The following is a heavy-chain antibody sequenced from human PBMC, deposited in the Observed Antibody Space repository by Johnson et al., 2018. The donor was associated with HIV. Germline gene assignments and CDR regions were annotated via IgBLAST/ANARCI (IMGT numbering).Heavy chain of an antibody. J-gene: IGHJ3*02. CDR3: ARGWVGATLRAFDI. CDR2: INWNGGNT. Sequence: VQLVESGGGLVQPGGSLRLSCAASGFIFDDYGMSWVRQGPGKGLEWVSGINWNGGNTDFADAVKGRFNVSRDNAKNSLYLQMNSLRAEDTAMYYCARGWVGATLRAFDIWGQGTMVTVSS. D-gene: IGHD1-26*01. CDR1: GFIFDDYG. V-gene: IGHV3-20*04.